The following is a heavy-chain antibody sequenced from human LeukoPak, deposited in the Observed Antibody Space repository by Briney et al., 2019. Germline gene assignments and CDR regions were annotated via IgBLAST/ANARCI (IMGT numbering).Heavy chain of an antibody. D-gene: IGHD2-15*01. J-gene: IGHJ6*02. CDR2: IWYDGSNK. Sequence: GRSLRLSCAASGFTFSSYGMHWVRQAPGKGLEWVAVIWYDGSNKYYADSVKGRFTISRDNAKNSLYLQMNSLRAEDTALYYCAKDLGYCSGGSCYSYYGMDVWGQGTTVTVSS. CDR3: AKDLGYCSGGSCYSYYGMDV. V-gene: IGHV3-33*03. CDR1: GFTFSSYG.